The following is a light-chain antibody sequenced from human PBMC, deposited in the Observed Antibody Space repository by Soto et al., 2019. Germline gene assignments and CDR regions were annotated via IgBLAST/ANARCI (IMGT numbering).Light chain of an antibody. V-gene: IGLV1-40*01. CDR3: QSYDSSLSGSIV. CDR2: DNN. CDR1: SSNIGAGYD. Sequence: QPVLTQPPSVSGAPGQRVIISCTGSSSNIGAGYDVHWYQQLPGTAPKLLIYDNNHRPSGIPGRFSGSKSGTSASLAITGLQAEDEADYYCQSYDSSLSGSIVFGTGTKVTVL. J-gene: IGLJ1*01.